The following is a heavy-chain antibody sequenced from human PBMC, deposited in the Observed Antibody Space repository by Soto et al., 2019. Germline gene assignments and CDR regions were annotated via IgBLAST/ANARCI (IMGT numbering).Heavy chain of an antibody. CDR2: IYYSGST. CDR1: CGSISSSSYY. D-gene: IGHD6-19*01. J-gene: IGHJ5*02. V-gene: IGHV4-39*01. CDR3: ARQSAVAGNWFDP. Sequence: TSETLSLTCTVSCGSISSSSYYWGWIRQPPGKGLEWIGSIYYSGSTYYNPSLKSRVTISVDTSKNQFSLKLSSVTAADTAVYYCARQSAVAGNWFDPWGQGTLVTVSS.